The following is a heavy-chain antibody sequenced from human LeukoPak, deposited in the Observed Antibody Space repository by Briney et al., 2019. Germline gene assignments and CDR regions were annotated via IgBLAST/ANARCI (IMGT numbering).Heavy chain of an antibody. J-gene: IGHJ4*02. Sequence: ASVTVSCEASGYTFTGQYIHWVRQAPGQGPEWMGWINPNSGGTNYAQKFQGRVTMTRDTSISTAYMEVSSLRSDDTAVYYCARSYSYDSSGYYGAKWGQGTLVTVSS. D-gene: IGHD3-22*01. CDR1: GYTFTGQY. V-gene: IGHV1-2*02. CDR3: ARSYSYDSSGYYGAK. CDR2: INPNSGGT.